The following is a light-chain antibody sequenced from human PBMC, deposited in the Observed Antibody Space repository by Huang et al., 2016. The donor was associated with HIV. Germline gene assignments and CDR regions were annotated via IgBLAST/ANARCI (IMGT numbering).Light chain of an antibody. CDR3: QQSYNTPPT. CDR1: QIISNY. J-gene: IGKJ1*01. CDR2: GAS. Sequence: IQMTRPPAPLSAYVGDRVPLTCRETQIISNYVNWYQQKPGKAPTLLIYGASTLQSGVPSRFSGSGSGTDFTLTISSLQPEDFTTYYCQQSYNTPPTFGQGTKVEI. V-gene: IGKV1-39*01.